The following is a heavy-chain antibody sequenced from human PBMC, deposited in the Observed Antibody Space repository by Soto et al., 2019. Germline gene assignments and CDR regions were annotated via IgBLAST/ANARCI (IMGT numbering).Heavy chain of an antibody. CDR2: IIPIFGTA. J-gene: IGHJ6*02. V-gene: IGHV1-69*13. D-gene: IGHD6-13*01. CDR3: ARADSSSWYSLSYGMDV. CDR1: GGTFSSYA. Sequence: VASVKVSCNASGGTFSSYAISWVRQAPGRGLEWMGGIIPIFGTANYAQKFQGRVTITADESTSTAYMELSSLRSEDTAVYYCARADSSSWYSLSYGMDVWGQGTTVTVSS.